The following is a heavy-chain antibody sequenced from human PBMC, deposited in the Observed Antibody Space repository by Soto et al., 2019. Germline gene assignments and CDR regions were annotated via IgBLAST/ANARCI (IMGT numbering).Heavy chain of an antibody. Sequence: PGGSLRLSCAASGFICSSYDMSWVRQAPGKGLEWVSTIPVAGSTHYEDSVKGRFTISRDTSKNTVYLQMNSLTAGDTAVYYCAKATATGGGAFDICGQGTMVTVSS. D-gene: IGHD2-8*02. CDR3: AKATATGGGAFDI. CDR1: GFICSSYD. J-gene: IGHJ3*02. CDR2: IPVAGST. V-gene: IGHV3-23*01.